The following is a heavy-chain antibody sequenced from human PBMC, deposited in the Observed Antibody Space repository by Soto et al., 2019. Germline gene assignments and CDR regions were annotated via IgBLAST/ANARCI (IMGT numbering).Heavy chain of an antibody. CDR2: INHSGST. D-gene: IGHD3-16*02. J-gene: IGHJ3*02. V-gene: IGHV4-34*01. CDR1: GGSFSGYY. CDR3: ARGGYIWGSYRYIRGAFDI. Sequence: QVQLQQWGAGLLKPSETLSLTCAVYGGSFSGYYWSWIRQPPGKGLEWSGEINHSGSTNYNPSLKSRVTISVDTSKNQFSLKLSSVTAADTAVYYCARGGYIWGSYRYIRGAFDIWGQGTMVTVSS.